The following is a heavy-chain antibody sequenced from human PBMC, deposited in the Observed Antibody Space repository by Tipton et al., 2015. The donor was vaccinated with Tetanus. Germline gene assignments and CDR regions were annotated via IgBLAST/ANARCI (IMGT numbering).Heavy chain of an antibody. D-gene: IGHD3-10*01. V-gene: IGHV4-59*08. CDR1: GGSVIGEF. CDR2: SFHGSST. J-gene: IGHJ4*02. Sequence: TLPLTCSVSGGSVIGEFRSWIRQPPGMGLEWVGYSFHGSSTNYNPSLKGRATISVDPSKNQISLKLTSVAAADAAIYYCARQTEGKFDYWGQGTLVTVSS. CDR3: ARQTEGKFDY.